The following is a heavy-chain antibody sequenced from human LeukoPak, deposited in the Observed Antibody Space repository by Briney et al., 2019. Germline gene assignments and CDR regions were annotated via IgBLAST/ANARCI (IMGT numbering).Heavy chain of an antibody. D-gene: IGHD6-19*01. CDR2: ISYDGSNK. CDR3: ARDTRGRVAVAGHFDY. J-gene: IGHJ4*02. Sequence: GGSLRLSCAASGFTFSSYAMHWVRQAPGKGLERVAVISYDGSNKYYADSVKGRFTISRDNSKNTLYLQMNSLRAEDTAVYYCARDTRGRVAVAGHFDYWGQGTLVTVSS. CDR1: GFTFSSYA. V-gene: IGHV3-30-3*01.